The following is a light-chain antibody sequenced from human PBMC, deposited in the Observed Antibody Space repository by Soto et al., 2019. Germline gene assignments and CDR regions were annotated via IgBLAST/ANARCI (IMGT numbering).Light chain of an antibody. CDR3: QQAHSFPLT. V-gene: IGKV1-12*01. CDR1: QDIISW. CDR2: AAS. J-gene: IGKJ4*01. Sequence: DIQMTQSPSSVSASVGERVNITFRAIQDIISWLAWYQQKPGKAPKLLISAASSLQSGVPSRFSGSGSGTDFTLTISSLQPEDYATYHCQQAHSFPLTFGGGTKVEIK.